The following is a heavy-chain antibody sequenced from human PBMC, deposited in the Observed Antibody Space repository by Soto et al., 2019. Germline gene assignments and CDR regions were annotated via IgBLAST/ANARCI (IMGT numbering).Heavy chain of an antibody. D-gene: IGHD3-22*01. J-gene: IGHJ4*02. CDR3: GLDDRRGYYFDY. CDR2: IIPIFGTA. CDR1: GGTFSSYA. V-gene: IGHV1-69*13. Sequence: GASVKVSCKASGGTFSSYAISWVRQAPGQGLEWMGGIIPIFGTANYAQKFQGRVTITADESTSTAYMELSSLRSEDTAVYYCGLDDRRGYYFDYWGQGTLVTVSS.